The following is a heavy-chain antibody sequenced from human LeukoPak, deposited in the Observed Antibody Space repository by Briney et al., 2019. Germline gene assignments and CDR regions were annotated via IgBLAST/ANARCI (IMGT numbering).Heavy chain of an antibody. Sequence: GGSLRLSCAASGFTFSSYSMNWVRQAPGKGLEWVSSISSSSSYIYYADSVKGRFTISRDNAKNSLYLQMNSLRAEDTAVYYCARGLRSRSYGIDYWGQGTLVTVSS. J-gene: IGHJ4*02. CDR1: GFTFSSYS. CDR3: ARGLRSRSYGIDY. CDR2: ISSSSSYI. D-gene: IGHD1-26*01. V-gene: IGHV3-21*01.